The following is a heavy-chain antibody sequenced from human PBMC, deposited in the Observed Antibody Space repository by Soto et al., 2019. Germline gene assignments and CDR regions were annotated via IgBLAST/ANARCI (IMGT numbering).Heavy chain of an antibody. CDR2: IRSSRSYI. V-gene: IGHV3-21*01. J-gene: IGHJ4*02. CDR3: ARVRGLTAVAGSGFDY. D-gene: IGHD6-19*01. CDR1: GFTFSSYS. Sequence: GGSLRPSCAPSGFTFSSYSLNRVRQAPAKGLEWVSSIRSSRSYIYYANSVKGRFTISRDNAKNSLYLQMNSLRAEDTAVYYCARVRGLTAVAGSGFDYWGQGT.